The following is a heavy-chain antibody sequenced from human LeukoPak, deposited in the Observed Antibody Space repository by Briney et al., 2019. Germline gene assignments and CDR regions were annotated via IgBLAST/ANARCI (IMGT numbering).Heavy chain of an antibody. CDR1: GFTFSSSA. D-gene: IGHD1-7*01. CDR3: ARRKLTYYDDMDV. CDR2: ISNNGGYT. J-gene: IGHJ6*02. Sequence: GGSLRLSCAASGFTFSSSAMSWVRQAPGKGLEWVSAISNNGGYTYYADSVKSRFTVSRDNAKNSLDLQMNTLRAEDTAVYYCARRKLTYYDDMDVWGQGTTVTVSS. V-gene: IGHV3-23*01.